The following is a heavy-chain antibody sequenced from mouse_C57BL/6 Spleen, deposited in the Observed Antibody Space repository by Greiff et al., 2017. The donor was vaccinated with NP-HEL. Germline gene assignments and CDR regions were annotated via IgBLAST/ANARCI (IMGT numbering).Heavy chain of an antibody. CDR2: INPNYGTT. CDR1: GYSFTDYN. Sequence: EVHLVESGPELVKPGASVKISCKASGYSFTDYNMNWVKQSNGKSLEWIGVINPNYGTTSYNQKFKGKATLTVDQSSSTAYMQLNSLTSEDSAVYYCARSYGNFLYFDYWGQGTTLTVSS. V-gene: IGHV1-39*01. D-gene: IGHD2-1*01. CDR3: ARSYGNFLYFDY. J-gene: IGHJ2*01.